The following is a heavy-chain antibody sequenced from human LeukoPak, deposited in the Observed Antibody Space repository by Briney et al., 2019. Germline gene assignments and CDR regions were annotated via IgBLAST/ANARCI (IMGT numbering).Heavy chain of an antibody. J-gene: IGHJ3*02. CDR2: IAPISGTP. V-gene: IGHV1-69*06. CDR1: GGTFSSYA. Sequence: GASVKVSCKASGGTFSSYAISWVRLVPGQGLEWMGGIAPISGTPIYAQRFQGRLTISADRSTSTAYMELSSLRSEDTAVYYCARPSGSYYDAPSYDIWGQGTMVTVSS. CDR3: ARPSGSYYDAPSYDI. D-gene: IGHD3-10*01.